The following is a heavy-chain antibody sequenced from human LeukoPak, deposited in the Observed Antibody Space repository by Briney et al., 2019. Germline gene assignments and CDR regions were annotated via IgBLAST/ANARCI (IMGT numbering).Heavy chain of an antibody. CDR2: ICTSGST. D-gene: IGHD3-10*01. J-gene: IGHJ4*02. Sequence: SETLSLTCTVSGGSISSYYWSWIRQPAGKGLEWIGRICTSGSTNYNPSLKSRVTMSVDTSKNQFSLKLSSVTAADTAVYYCARALLNYYGSGDYFDYWGQGTLVTVSS. CDR1: GGSISSYY. CDR3: ARALLNYYGSGDYFDY. V-gene: IGHV4-4*07.